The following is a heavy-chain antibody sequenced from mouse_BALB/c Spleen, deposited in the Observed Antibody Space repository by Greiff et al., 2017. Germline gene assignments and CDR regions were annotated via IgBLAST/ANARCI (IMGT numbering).Heavy chain of an antibody. CDR3: AREGYYGNSYYFDY. V-gene: IGHV5-12-2*01. Sequence: EVKLQESGGGLVQPGGSLKLSCAASGFTFSSYTMSWVRQTPEKRLEWVAYISNGGSYTYYPDSVKGRFTISRDNAKNTLYLQMSSLRSEDTAMYYCAREGYYGNSYYFDYWGQGTTLTVSS. J-gene: IGHJ2*01. CDR1: GFTFSSYT. CDR2: ISNGGSYT. D-gene: IGHD2-1*01.